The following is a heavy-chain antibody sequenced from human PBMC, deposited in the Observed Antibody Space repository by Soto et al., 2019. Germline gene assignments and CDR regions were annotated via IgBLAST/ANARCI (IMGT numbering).Heavy chain of an antibody. CDR2: FDPEDGET. Sequence: GASVKVSCKVSGYTLTELSMHWVRQAPGKGLEWMGGFDPEDGETIYAQKFQGRVTMTEDTSTDTAYMELSSLRSEDTAVYYCATSFEHCSGGSCYQHDAFDIWGQGTMVTVSS. V-gene: IGHV1-24*01. CDR3: ATSFEHCSGGSCYQHDAFDI. J-gene: IGHJ3*02. D-gene: IGHD2-15*01. CDR1: GYTLTELS.